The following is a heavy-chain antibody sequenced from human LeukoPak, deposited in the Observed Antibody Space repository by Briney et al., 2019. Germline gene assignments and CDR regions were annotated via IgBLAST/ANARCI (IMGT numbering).Heavy chain of an antibody. Sequence: PGGSLRLTCAASGFTFSNYAMNWVRQAPGKGLEWVSTIGGSGAGTYYADSVKGRFSISGDNSKNMLYLEMNSLRVEDTAVYYCAKDQLYSSGPPDYWGQGTLVTVSS. J-gene: IGHJ4*02. D-gene: IGHD6-19*01. CDR3: AKDQLYSSGPPDY. CDR2: IGGSGAGT. CDR1: GFTFSNYA. V-gene: IGHV3-23*01.